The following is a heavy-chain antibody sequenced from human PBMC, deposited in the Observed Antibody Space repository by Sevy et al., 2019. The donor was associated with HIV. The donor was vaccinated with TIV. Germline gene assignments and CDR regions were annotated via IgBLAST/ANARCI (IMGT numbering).Heavy chain of an antibody. V-gene: IGHV4-34*01. CDR1: GGSFSGYY. D-gene: IGHD2-15*01. CDR2: INHSGST. J-gene: IGHJ5*02. Sequence: SETLSLTCAVYGGSFSGYYWSWIRQPPGKGLEWIGEINHSGSTNYNPSLKSRVTISVDTSKNQFSLKLSSVTAADTAGYYCAGRAVVVAATGRNWFDPWGQGTLVTVSS. CDR3: AGRAVVVAATGRNWFDP.